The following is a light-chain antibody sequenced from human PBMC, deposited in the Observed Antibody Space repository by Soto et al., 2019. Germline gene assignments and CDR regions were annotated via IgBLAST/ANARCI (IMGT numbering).Light chain of an antibody. CDR3: SSYTITSTYV. Sequence: QSVLTQPPSVSGSPGQSVTISCTGTSSDVGGYNYVSWYQQHPGKAPKLMIYEVSDRPSGVSNRFSGSKSGNTASLTISGLQAGDEADYYCSSYTITSTYVFGTGTKVTVL. CDR1: SSDVGGYNY. J-gene: IGLJ1*01. V-gene: IGLV2-14*01. CDR2: EVS.